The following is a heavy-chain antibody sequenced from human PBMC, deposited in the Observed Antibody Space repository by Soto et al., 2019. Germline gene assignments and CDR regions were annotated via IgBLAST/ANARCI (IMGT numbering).Heavy chain of an antibody. J-gene: IGHJ4*02. Sequence: QVQLVESGGGVVQPGRSLRLSCAASGFTFSSYAMHWVRQAPGKGLEWVAVISYDGSNKYYADSVKGRFTISRDNSKNTLYLQMNSRRAEDTAVYYCAREGLVPTATPWFDYWGQGTLLTVSS. D-gene: IGHD2-2*02. CDR1: GFTFSSYA. CDR2: ISYDGSNK. V-gene: IGHV3-30-3*01. CDR3: AREGLVPTATPWFDY.